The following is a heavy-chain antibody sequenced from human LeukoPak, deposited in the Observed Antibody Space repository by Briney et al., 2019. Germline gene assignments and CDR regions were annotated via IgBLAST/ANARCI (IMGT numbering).Heavy chain of an antibody. CDR2: IYYSGST. V-gene: IGHV4-31*03. CDR1: GGSISSGGYY. D-gene: IGHD3-10*01. J-gene: IGHJ4*02. Sequence: SQTLSLTCTVSGGSISSGGYYWSWIRQHPGKGLEWIGYIYYSGSTYYNPSLKRRVTISVDTSKNQFSLKLSSVTAADTAVYYCARDYYGSGSYDYWGQGTLVTVSS. CDR3: ARDYYGSGSYDY.